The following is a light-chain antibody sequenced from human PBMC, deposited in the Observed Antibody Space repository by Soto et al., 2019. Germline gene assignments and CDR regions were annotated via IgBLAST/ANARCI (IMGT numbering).Light chain of an antibody. CDR2: DAS. V-gene: IGKV1-33*01. Sequence: DIQMTQSPSSLSASVGDRVTITCQASHDIRKYLNWYQQKPGKDPRLLIYDASNMEKGVPSRFTGSGSGTDFILTISSLQPEDIATYYCQQYENFPITFGQGTRLE. J-gene: IGKJ5*01. CDR3: QQYENFPIT. CDR1: HDIRKY.